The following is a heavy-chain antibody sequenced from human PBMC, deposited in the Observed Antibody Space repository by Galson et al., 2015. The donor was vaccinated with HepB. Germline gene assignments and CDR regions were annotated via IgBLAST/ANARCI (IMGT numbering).Heavy chain of an antibody. D-gene: IGHD6-25*01. CDR3: AKELGVGYSSEFDY. CDR2: ISFDGSYK. V-gene: IGHV3-30*18. J-gene: IGHJ4*02. CDR1: GFTFSTYG. Sequence: SLRLSCAASGFTFSTYGMNWVRQAPGKGLEWVAVISFDGSYKYYADSVKGRFTISRDNSKNTVSLQMNSLRAEDTAVYYCAKELGVGYSSEFDYWGQGTLVTVSS.